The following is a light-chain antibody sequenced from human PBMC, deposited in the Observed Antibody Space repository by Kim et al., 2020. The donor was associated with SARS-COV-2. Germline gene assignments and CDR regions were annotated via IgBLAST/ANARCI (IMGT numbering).Light chain of an antibody. J-gene: IGLJ1*01. CDR1: SSDVGGYNY. Sequence: QSALTQPASVSGSPGQSVNISCTGSSSDVGGYNYVSWYQQYPGKAPKLIIYDVTKRPSGASDRFSGSKSGNTASLIISGLQAEDEADFYCSSYTSRNNPYGFRTGN. CDR3: SSYTSRNNPYG. V-gene: IGLV2-14*03. CDR2: DVT.